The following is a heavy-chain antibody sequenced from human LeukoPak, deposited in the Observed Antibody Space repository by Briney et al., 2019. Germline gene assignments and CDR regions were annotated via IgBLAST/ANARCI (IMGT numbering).Heavy chain of an antibody. CDR2: IYYSGST. Sequence: SETLSLTCTVSGGSISSYYWSWIRQPPGKGLEWIGYIYYSGSTNYNPSLKGRVTISVDTSKNQFSLKLSSVTAADTAVYYCARSGGYYYGSGSYEDWGQGTLVTVSS. V-gene: IGHV4-59*01. D-gene: IGHD3-10*01. J-gene: IGHJ4*02. CDR1: GGSISSYY. CDR3: ARSGGYYYGSGSYED.